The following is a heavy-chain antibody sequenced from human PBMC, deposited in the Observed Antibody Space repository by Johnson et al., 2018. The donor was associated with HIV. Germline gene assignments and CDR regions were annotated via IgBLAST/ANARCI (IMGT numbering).Heavy chain of an antibody. CDR1: GFTFRSYW. J-gene: IGHJ3*02. Sequence: VQLLESGGGLVQPGGSLRLSCAASGFTFRSYWMSWVRQAPGKGLEWVANLKQDGSEKYYVDSVKGRFTISRDSAKNSLYLQMNSLRAEDTAVYYCARHWAAAGRDAFDIWVQGTMVSVSS. CDR2: LKQDGSEK. CDR3: ARHWAAAGRDAFDI. V-gene: IGHV3-7*05. D-gene: IGHD6-13*01.